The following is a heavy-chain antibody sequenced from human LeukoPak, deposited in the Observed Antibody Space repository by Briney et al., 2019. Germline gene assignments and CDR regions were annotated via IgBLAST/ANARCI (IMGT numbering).Heavy chain of an antibody. CDR2: VFYSGNT. D-gene: IGHD6-13*01. CDR1: GGSISTYY. V-gene: IGHV4-59*08. Sequence: SETLSLTCTVSGGSISTYYWSWIRQPPGKGLEWIGYVFYSGNTNYNPSLMSRVTISIDTSKNQFSLKLSSVTAADTAVYYCARSVAVAGSVDVYHYYYYGMDVWGQGATVTVSS. J-gene: IGHJ6*02. CDR3: ARSVAVAGSVDVYHYYYYGMDV.